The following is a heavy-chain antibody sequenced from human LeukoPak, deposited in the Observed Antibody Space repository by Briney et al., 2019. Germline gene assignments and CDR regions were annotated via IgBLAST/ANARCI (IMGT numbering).Heavy chain of an antibody. Sequence: NPSETLSLTCTVSGGSISSYYWSWIRQPAGKGLEWIGRIYTSGSTNYNPSLKSRVTMSVDTSKNQFSLKLSSVTAADTAVYYCARECGGSCYSGNDAFDIWGQGTMVTVSS. J-gene: IGHJ3*02. CDR2: IYTSGST. CDR3: ARECGGSCYSGNDAFDI. V-gene: IGHV4-4*07. D-gene: IGHD2-15*01. CDR1: GGSISSYY.